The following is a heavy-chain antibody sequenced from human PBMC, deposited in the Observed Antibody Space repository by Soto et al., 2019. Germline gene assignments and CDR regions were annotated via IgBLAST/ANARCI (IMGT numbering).Heavy chain of an antibody. CDR3: ARHTSNFRYYYYAMDV. Sequence: GESLKISCKGSGYTLTDYWIGWVRQLPGKGLEWMGIIYPGDSDTRYSPSFQGHVTITVDKSTSTAYLQWNTLKASDTAMYYCARHTSNFRYYYYAMDVWRQGTTVTVSS. CDR2: IYPGDSDT. CDR1: GYTLTDYW. V-gene: IGHV5-51*01. D-gene: IGHD2-2*01. J-gene: IGHJ6*02.